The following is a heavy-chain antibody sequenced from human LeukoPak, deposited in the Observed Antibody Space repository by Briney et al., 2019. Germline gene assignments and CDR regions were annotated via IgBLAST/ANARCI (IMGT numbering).Heavy chain of an antibody. CDR3: AREKQSGGTPFDY. CDR2: VAHDEKTI. V-gene: IGHV3-30*04. J-gene: IGHJ4*02. CDR1: GFTFTGHS. D-gene: IGHD1-26*01. Sequence: GGSLRLSCVASGFTFTGHSMHWVRQAPGKGLEWVAVVAHDEKTIFYADSLKGRFTVSRDNSKNTVYLQMNSLRDEDTAVYYCAREKQSGGTPFDYWGQGSLVTVSS.